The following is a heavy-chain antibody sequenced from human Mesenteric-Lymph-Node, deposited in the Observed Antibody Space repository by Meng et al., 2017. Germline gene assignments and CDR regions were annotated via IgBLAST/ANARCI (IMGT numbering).Heavy chain of an antibody. CDR1: GGSISSSSYY. V-gene: IGHV4-39*01. CDR3: ARHHHSPTFDY. J-gene: IGHJ4*02. CDR2: VVYSGTT. D-gene: IGHD1-14*01. Sequence: QLQRQESGPGLVKPPAPLSLTCPVFGGSISSSSYYWAWIRQPPGEGLEWIGSVVYSGTTYYTSSLKSRVSISVDTSKNQFSLKLSSVTAADTAVYYCARHHHSPTFDYWGQGTLVTVSS.